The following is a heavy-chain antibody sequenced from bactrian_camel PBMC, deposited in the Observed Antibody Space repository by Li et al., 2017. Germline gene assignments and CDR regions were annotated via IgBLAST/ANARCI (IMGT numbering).Heavy chain of an antibody. D-gene: IGHD3*01. CDR3: AAAKGLPDLLRGGYLSARSYNY. J-gene: IGHJ4*01. Sequence: HVQLVESGGGSALAGGSVRLSCVASGYTFNTCSWFRQAPGLEREGDAAIDTGDGSTYYLNSVEGRFTISHDNAKNTLYLQMNSLKPEDTAIYYCAAAKGLPDLLRGGYLSARSYNYWGRGTQVTVS. CDR2: IDTGDGST. CDR1: GYTFNTCS. V-gene: IGHV3S1*01.